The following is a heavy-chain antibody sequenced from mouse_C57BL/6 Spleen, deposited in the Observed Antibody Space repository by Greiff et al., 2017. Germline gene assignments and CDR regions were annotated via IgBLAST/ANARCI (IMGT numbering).Heavy chain of an antibody. Sequence: EVQRVESEGGLVQPGSSMKLSCTASGFTFSDYYMAWVRQVPEKGLEWVANINYDGSTTYYLDSLKSRFIISRDNAKNMLYLQMSSLKSEDTATYYCARGGLLPFAYWGQGTLVTVSA. J-gene: IGHJ3*01. CDR2: INYDGSTT. CDR3: ARGGLLPFAY. CDR1: GFTFSDYY. D-gene: IGHD2-3*01. V-gene: IGHV5-16*01.